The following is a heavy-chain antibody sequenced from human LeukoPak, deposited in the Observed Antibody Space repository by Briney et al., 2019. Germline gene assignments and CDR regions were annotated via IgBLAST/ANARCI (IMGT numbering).Heavy chain of an antibody. CDR1: GGSFSGYY. CDR3: ARPFPARAFDI. D-gene: IGHD2/OR15-2a*01. Sequence: SETLSLTCAVYGGSFSGYYWSWIRQPPGKGLEWIGEINHSGSTNYNPSLKSRVTTSVDTSKNQFSLKLSSVTAADTAVYYCARPFPARAFDIWGQGTMVTVSS. J-gene: IGHJ3*02. CDR2: INHSGST. V-gene: IGHV4-34*01.